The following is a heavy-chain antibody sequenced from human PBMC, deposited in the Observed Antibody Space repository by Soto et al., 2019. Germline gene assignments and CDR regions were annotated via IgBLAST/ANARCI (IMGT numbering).Heavy chain of an antibody. Sequence: QITLKESGPTLVKPTQTLTLTCTFSGFSLSSTRMAVGWIRQPPGKALEWLALIYWDDDKRYSPFLKSRLTITKDTSKNQVVRTMSNVDPVDTARYYCAHIVVAGLGYYFDYWGQGTLVTVSS. V-gene: IGHV2-5*02. CDR3: AHIVVAGLGYYFDY. CDR1: GFSLSSTRMA. D-gene: IGHD6-19*01. J-gene: IGHJ4*02. CDR2: IYWDDDK.